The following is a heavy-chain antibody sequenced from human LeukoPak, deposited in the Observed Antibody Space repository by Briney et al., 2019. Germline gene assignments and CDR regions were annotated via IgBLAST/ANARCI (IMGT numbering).Heavy chain of an antibody. D-gene: IGHD3/OR15-3a*01. CDR3: ARGSVDPYYHYMDV. Sequence: ASVKVSCKASGYTFTSYGITWVRQAPGQGLEWMGWISTYNGSTNYAQNLQGRVTITRNTSISTAYMELSSLRSEDTAVYYCARGSVDPYYHYMDVWGKGTTVTVSS. CDR2: ISTYNGST. CDR1: GYTFTSYG. V-gene: IGHV1-18*01. J-gene: IGHJ6*03.